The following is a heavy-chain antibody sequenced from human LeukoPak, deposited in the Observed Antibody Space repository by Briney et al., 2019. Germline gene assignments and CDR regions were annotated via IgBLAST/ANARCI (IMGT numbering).Heavy chain of an antibody. CDR1: GGSFSGYY. V-gene: IGHV4-34*01. Sequence: PSETLSLTCAVYGGSFSGYYWSWIRQPPGKGLEWIGEINHSGSTNYNPSLKSRVTISVDTSKNQFSLKLSSVTAADTAVYYCAREARQWLAGPIPDAFDIWGQGTMVTVSS. D-gene: IGHD6-19*01. CDR2: INHSGST. CDR3: AREARQWLAGPIPDAFDI. J-gene: IGHJ3*02.